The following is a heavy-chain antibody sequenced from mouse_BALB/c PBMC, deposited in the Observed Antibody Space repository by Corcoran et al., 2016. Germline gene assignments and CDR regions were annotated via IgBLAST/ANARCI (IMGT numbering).Heavy chain of an antibody. V-gene: IGHV14-3*02. CDR1: GFNIKDTY. CDR3: ASWDWYFDV. Sequence: EVQLQQSGAELVKPGASVKLSCTASGFNIKDTYMHWVKQRPEQGLAWIGRIDPANGNTKYDPKFQGKATITADTSSNTAYLQLSSLTSEYTAVYYCASWDWYFDVWGAGTTVTVSS. J-gene: IGHJ1*01. D-gene: IGHD4-1*01. CDR2: IDPANGNT.